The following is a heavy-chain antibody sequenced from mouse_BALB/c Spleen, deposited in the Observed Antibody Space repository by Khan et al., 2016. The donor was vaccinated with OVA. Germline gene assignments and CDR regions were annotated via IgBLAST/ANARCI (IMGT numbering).Heavy chain of an antibody. CDR2: INTYTGEP. V-gene: IGHV9-3-1*01. CDR1: GYTFTNYG. CDR3: ARPPNDSYTLDY. Sequence: QIQLVQSGPELKKPGETVKISCKASGYTFTNYGMNWVKQSPGKALKWMGWINTYTGEPTYADDFKGRFAFSLETSASTAYLQINNLKNEDTATYFCARPPNDSYTLDYWGKGTSVTVSS. J-gene: IGHJ4*01.